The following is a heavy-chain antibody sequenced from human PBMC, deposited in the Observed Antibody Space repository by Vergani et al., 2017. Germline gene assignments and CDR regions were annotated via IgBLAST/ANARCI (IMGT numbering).Heavy chain of an antibody. D-gene: IGHD7-27*01. CDR2: IKSKTDGGTT. J-gene: IGHJ4*02. V-gene: IGHV3-15*01. Sequence: EVQLVESGGGLVKPGGSLRLSCAASGFTFSNAWMSWVRQAPGKGLEWVGRIKSKTDGGTTDYAAPVKGRFTISRNDSKNTLYLQMNSLRTEDTAVYYCTPLLGPDYYFDHWGQGTLVTVSS. CDR3: TPLLGPDYYFDH. CDR1: GFTFSNAW.